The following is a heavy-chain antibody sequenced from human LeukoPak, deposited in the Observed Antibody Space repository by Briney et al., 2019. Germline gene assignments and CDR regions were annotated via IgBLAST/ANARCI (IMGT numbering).Heavy chain of an antibody. J-gene: IGHJ4*02. CDR3: ARALGYCSGGSCLRAYFDY. V-gene: IGHV3-30-3*01. D-gene: IGHD2-15*01. Sequence: PGRSLRLSCAASGFTFSSYAMHWVRQAPGKGLEWVAVISYDGSNKYYADSVKGRFTISGDNSKNTLYLQMNSLRAEDTAVYYCARALGYCSGGSCLRAYFDYWGQGTLVTVSS. CDR2: ISYDGSNK. CDR1: GFTFSSYA.